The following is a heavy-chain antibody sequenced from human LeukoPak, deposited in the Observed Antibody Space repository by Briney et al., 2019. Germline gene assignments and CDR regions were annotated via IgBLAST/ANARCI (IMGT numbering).Heavy chain of an antibody. Sequence: GASVKVSCKASGYTFTSYDINWVRPATGQGLEWMGWMNPNSGNTGYAQKFQGRVTMTRNTSISTAYMELSSLRSEDTAVYYCATGSRYQLLVRLWGQGTLVTVSS. V-gene: IGHV1-8*01. CDR3: ATGSRYQLLVRL. J-gene: IGHJ4*02. CDR1: GYTFTSYD. CDR2: MNPNSGNT. D-gene: IGHD2-2*01.